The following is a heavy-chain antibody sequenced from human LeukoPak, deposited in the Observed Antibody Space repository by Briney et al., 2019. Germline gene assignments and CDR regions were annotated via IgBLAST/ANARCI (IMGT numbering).Heavy chain of an antibody. CDR2: IKSKTDGGTT. V-gene: IGHV3-15*01. Sequence: GGSLRLFCAASGFTFSNAWMSWVRQAPGKGLEWVGRIKSKTDGGTTDYAAPVKGRFTISRDDSKNTLYLQMNSLKTEDTAVYYCTTDGGATISPDYWGQGTLVTVSS. CDR3: TTDGGATISPDY. J-gene: IGHJ4*02. D-gene: IGHD1-26*01. CDR1: GFTFSNAW.